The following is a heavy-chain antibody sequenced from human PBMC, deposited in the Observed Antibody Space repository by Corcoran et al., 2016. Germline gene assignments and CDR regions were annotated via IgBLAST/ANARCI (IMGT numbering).Heavy chain of an antibody. Sequence: QITLKESGPTLVKPTQTLTLTCTFSGFSLSTSGVGVGWIRQPPGKALEWLALIYWNDDKRYSPSLKSRLTITKDTSKNQVVLTMTNMDPVETATYYWALMVRGVISRWFDPWGQGTLVTVSS. J-gene: IGHJ5*02. CDR1: GFSLSTSGVG. D-gene: IGHD3-10*01. CDR2: IYWNDDK. V-gene: IGHV2-5*01. CDR3: ALMVRGVISRWFDP.